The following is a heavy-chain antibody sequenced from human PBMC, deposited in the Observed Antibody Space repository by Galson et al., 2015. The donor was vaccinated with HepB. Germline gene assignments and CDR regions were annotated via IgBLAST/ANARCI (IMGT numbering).Heavy chain of an antibody. V-gene: IGHV6-1*01. CDR2: TYYRSKWFS. D-gene: IGHD3-16*01. Sequence: CAISGDSVSSKSAAWNWIRQSPSRGLEWLGRTYYRSKWFSEYAASVKSRITINPDTSKNQFSLQLNSVTPEDAAVYYCARLGDVDVWGQGTTVTV. CDR3: ARLGDVDV. CDR1: GDSVSSKSAA. J-gene: IGHJ6*02.